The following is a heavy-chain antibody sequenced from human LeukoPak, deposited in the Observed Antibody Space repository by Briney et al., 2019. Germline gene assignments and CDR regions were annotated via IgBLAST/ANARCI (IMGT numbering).Heavy chain of an antibody. CDR2: TYYSGSVYYSGNT. D-gene: IGHD1-26*01. CDR1: GVSISRTNYY. Sequence: PSETLSLTCTVSGVSISRTNYYWGWIRQPPGKGLEWIGSTYYSGSVYYSGNTYYNPSLKSRVTISVDTSKNQFSLKLNSVTAADTAMFYCARQGGWGGALSLFEYWGQGMLVTVSS. V-gene: IGHV4-39*01. J-gene: IGHJ4*02. CDR3: ARQGGWGGALSLFEY.